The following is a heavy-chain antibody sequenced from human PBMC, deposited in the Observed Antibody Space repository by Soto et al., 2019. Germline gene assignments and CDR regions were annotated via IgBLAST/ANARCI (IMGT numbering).Heavy chain of an antibody. D-gene: IGHD1-20*01. CDR3: AKGGGFGNWNPHHLLAHDY. Sequence: PGGSLRLSCAASGFTFSSYSMSWVRQAPGKGLEWVSAISGSGGSTYYADSVKGRFTISRDNSKNTLYLQMNSLRAEDTAVYYCAKGGGFGNWNPHHLLAHDYWGQGTLVTVSS. CDR2: ISGSGGST. V-gene: IGHV3-23*01. J-gene: IGHJ4*02. CDR1: GFTFSSYS.